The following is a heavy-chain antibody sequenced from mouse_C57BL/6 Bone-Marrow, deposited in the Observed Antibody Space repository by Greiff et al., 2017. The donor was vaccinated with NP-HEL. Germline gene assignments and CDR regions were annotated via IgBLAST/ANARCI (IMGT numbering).Heavy chain of an antibody. CDR2: INPYNGGT. Sequence: VQLQQSGPVLVKPGASVTMSCKASGYTFTDYYMNWVKQSHGKSLEWIGVINPYNGGTSYNQKFKGTATLTVDKSSSTAYMELNSLTSEDSAVYYCAREDFDYWGQGTTLTVSS. CDR1: GYTFTDYY. J-gene: IGHJ2*01. V-gene: IGHV1-19*01. CDR3: AREDFDY.